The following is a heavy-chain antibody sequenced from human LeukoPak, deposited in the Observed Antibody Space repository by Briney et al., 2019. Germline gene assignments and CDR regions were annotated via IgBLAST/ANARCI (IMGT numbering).Heavy chain of an antibody. J-gene: IGHJ4*02. Sequence: GGSLRLSCAASRFPFSNAWMSWVRQAPGKGLEWVANIKQDGSEKYYVDSVKGRFTISRDNAKNSLYLQMNSLRAEDTAVYYCARVEKDDILTGYLDYWGQGTLVTVSS. D-gene: IGHD3-9*01. CDR2: IKQDGSEK. CDR1: RFPFSNAW. CDR3: ARVEKDDILTGYLDY. V-gene: IGHV3-7*03.